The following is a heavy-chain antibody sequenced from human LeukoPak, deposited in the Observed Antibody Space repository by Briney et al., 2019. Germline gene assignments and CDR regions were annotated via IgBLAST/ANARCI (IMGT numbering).Heavy chain of an antibody. V-gene: IGHV3-30*18. CDR3: AKLYGSGSYPFDY. J-gene: IGHJ4*02. Sequence: SGRSLRLSCAASGFTFNSYGMHWVRQAPGKGLEWVAVISYDGSNKYYAGSVKGRFTISRDNSKNTLYLQMNSLRAEDTAVYYCAKLYGSGSYPFDYWGEGTLVTVSS. D-gene: IGHD3-10*01. CDR2: ISYDGSNK. CDR1: GFTFNSYG.